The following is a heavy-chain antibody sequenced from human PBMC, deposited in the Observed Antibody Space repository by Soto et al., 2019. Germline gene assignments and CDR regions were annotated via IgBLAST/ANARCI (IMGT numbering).Heavy chain of an antibody. CDR2: IWYDASNK. D-gene: IGHD1-26*01. Sequence: VQLVESGGGVVQPGRSLRLSCAASGFTFRTYGMYWVRQAPGKGLEWVAVIWYDASNKYYADSVKGRFTISRDNSENTLYLQMTSLRAEDTAVYYWARGRVDGGELDLWGQGTLVTVSS. CDR3: ARGRVDGGELDL. CDR1: GFTFRTYG. V-gene: IGHV3-33*01. J-gene: IGHJ4*02.